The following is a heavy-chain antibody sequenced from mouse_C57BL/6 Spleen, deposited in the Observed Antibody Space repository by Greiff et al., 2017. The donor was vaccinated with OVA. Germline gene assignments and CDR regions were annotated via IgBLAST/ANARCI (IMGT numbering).Heavy chain of an antibody. Sequence: QVQLQQSGAELVMPGASVKLSCKASGYTFTSYWMHWVKQRPGQGLEWIGEIDPSDSYTTYNQKFKGKSTLTVDKSSSTAYMQLSSLTSEDSAVYYCAGGSSPWFAYWGQGTLVTVSA. D-gene: IGHD1-1*01. V-gene: IGHV1-69*01. CDR2: IDPSDSYT. J-gene: IGHJ3*01. CDR1: GYTFTSYW. CDR3: AGGSSPWFAY.